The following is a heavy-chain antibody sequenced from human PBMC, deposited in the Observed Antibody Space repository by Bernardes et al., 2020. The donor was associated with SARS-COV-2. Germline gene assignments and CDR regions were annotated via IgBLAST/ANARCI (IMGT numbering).Heavy chain of an antibody. J-gene: IGHJ4*02. V-gene: IGHV3-21*01. Sequence: GSLRLSCAASEFTFSSYAMSWVRQAPGKGLEWVSSITSSSSYKYYADSVKGRFTISRDNAKNSLYLQMNSLGAEDTAVYFCARESDWNYVFDYWGQGTLVTVSS. CDR3: ARESDWNYVFDY. CDR1: EFTFSSYA. D-gene: IGHD1-7*01. CDR2: ITSSSSYK.